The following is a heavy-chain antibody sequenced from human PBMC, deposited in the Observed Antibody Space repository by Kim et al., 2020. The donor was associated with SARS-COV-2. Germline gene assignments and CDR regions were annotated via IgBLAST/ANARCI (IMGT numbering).Heavy chain of an antibody. CDR1: GFTVSSNY. Sequence: GGSLRLSCAASGFTVSSNYMSWVRQAPGKGLEWVSVIYSGGSTYYADSVKGRFTISRDNSKNTLYLQMNSLRAEDTAVYYCARDRLQYQLLETSYGMDVWGQGTTVTVSS. CDR2: IYSGGST. D-gene: IGHD2-2*01. J-gene: IGHJ6*02. V-gene: IGHV3-66*01. CDR3: ARDRLQYQLLETSYGMDV.